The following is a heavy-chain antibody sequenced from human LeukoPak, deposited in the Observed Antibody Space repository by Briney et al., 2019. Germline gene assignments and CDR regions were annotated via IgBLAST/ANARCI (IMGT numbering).Heavy chain of an antibody. V-gene: IGHV3-23*01. J-gene: IGHJ4*02. CDR1: GFPFSSYP. D-gene: IGHD2-2*02. CDR2: ISGSGGAT. Sequence: GGSLRLSCAASGFPFSSYPLSWVRQTPRKGLEWVSAISGSGGATYYADSVRGRFTISRDNSKNTLYLQMNSLRAEDTALYYCAKGGPLGYCTSTSCYTVFHWGQGTLVTVSS. CDR3: AKGGPLGYCTSTSCYTVFH.